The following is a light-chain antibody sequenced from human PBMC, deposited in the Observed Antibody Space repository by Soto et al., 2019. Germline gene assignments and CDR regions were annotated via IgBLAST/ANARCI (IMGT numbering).Light chain of an antibody. CDR2: GAT. J-gene: IGKJ1*01. CDR3: QQYNNWPRT. V-gene: IGKV3-15*01. Sequence: IVLTQSPGTLSLSPGERATLSCRASHSVSNNYLSWCRQKPGQAPRLLIHGATTRATGSPARFSGAGSGTEFTLTISSLQSEDFAVDYCQQYNNWPRTFGQGTKVDIK. CDR1: HSVSNN.